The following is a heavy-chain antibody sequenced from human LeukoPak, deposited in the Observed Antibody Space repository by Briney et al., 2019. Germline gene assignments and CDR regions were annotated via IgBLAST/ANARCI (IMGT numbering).Heavy chain of an antibody. CDR1: GYTFTGYY. D-gene: IGHD1-1*01. CDR2: INPNSGGT. V-gene: IGHV1-2*06. J-gene: IGHJ6*03. Sequence: ASVEVSCKASGYTFTGYYMHWVRQAPGQGLEWMGRINPNSGGTNYAQKFQGRVTMTRDTSISTAYMELSRLRSDDTAVYYCARLKPLSWYYYYMDVWGKGTTVTVSS. CDR3: ARLKPLSWYYYYMDV.